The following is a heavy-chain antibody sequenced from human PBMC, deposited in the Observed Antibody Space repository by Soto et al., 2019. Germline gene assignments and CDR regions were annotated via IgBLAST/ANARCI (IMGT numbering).Heavy chain of an antibody. CDR3: ARVVGALGHWFDP. J-gene: IGHJ5*02. CDR2: ISAYNYNT. Sequence: QVQLVQSGAEVKKPGASVKVSCKASGYTFTSYGLSWVRQAPGQGLEWMGRISAYNYNTNYAQKLQGRVTMTTDTSTSTADVELRSLRSDDTAVYYCARVVGALGHWFDPWGQGTLVTVSS. CDR1: GYTFTSYG. V-gene: IGHV1-18*01. D-gene: IGHD1-26*01.